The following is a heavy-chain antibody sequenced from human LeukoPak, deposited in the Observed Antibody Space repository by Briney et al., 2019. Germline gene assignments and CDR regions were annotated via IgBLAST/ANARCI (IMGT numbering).Heavy chain of an antibody. D-gene: IGHD6-19*01. CDR1: GYTFTDFY. V-gene: IGHV1-2*02. CDR3: ATEERGWYDY. CDR2: INPNSGVT. Sequence: ASVKVSCKASGYTFTDFYMHWVRQAPGQGLEWMGWINPNSGVTNYAQKFQGRVTMTRDTSISTAYMELSRLRSDGTAVYYCATEERGWYDYWGQGTLVTVSS. J-gene: IGHJ4*02.